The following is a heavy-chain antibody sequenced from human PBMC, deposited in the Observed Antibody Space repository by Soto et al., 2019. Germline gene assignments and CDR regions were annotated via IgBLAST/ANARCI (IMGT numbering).Heavy chain of an antibody. D-gene: IGHD1-7*01. CDR1: GGSISSYR. V-gene: IGHV4-4*07. Sequence: SETLSLTCTVSGGSISSYRWSWIRQPAGKGLEWIGRLNKYGNTHYNPYLKSRVTVSVDTSRNQFFLTLRSVSAADSAVYHCGREGGETWDYEASWGQGTPVTVSS. J-gene: IGHJ5*02. CDR2: LNKYGNT. CDR3: GREGGETWDYEAS.